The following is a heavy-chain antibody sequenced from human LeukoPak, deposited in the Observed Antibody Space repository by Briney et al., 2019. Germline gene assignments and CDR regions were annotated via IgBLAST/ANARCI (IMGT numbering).Heavy chain of an antibody. V-gene: IGHV3-15*01. Sequence: GGSLRLSCAASGFPFSNAWMSWVRQAPGKGLEWVGRIKSKTDGGTTDYAAPVKGRFTISRDDSKNTLYLQMNSLKTEDTAVYYCTSHSSFSILGNWGQRTLVTVSS. CDR2: IKSKTDGGTT. CDR1: GFPFSNAW. J-gene: IGHJ4*02. CDR3: TSHSSFSILGN. D-gene: IGHD2-21*01.